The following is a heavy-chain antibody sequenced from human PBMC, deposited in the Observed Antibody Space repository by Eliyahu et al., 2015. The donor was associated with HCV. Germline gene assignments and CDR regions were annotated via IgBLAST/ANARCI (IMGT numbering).Heavy chain of an antibody. J-gene: IGHJ4*02. CDR2: IYHSGGP. Sequence: QVQLQESGPGLVKPSGTLSLTCAVSGGSISRSDWWSWVRQPPGKGLEWIGEIYHSGGPHHNPCPKSRVTISVDKSKNQFSLKLSSVTAADTAVYYCARLYSYGRRFDYWGQGTLVTVSS. D-gene: IGHD5-18*01. CDR1: GGSISRSDW. V-gene: IGHV4-4*02. CDR3: ARLYSYGRRFDY.